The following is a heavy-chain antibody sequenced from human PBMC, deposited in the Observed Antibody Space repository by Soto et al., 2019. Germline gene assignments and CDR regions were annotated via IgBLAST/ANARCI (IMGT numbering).Heavy chain of an antibody. V-gene: IGHV5-51*01. CDR1: GYSFTSYW. J-gene: IGHJ6*02. D-gene: IGHD6-13*01. Sequence: EFLKISCKGSGYSFTSYWIGWVRQMPGKGLEWMRIIYPGDSDTRYSPSFQGQVTISADKSISTAYLQWSSLKASDTAIYYCARTAAAGKYYYGVDVWGQGTTVTVSS. CDR3: ARTAAAGKYYYGVDV. CDR2: IYPGDSDT.